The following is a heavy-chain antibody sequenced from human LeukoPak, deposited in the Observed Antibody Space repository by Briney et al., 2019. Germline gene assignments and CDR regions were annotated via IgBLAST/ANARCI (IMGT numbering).Heavy chain of an antibody. J-gene: IGHJ4*02. Sequence: GASVTVSCKGSGYTFSVYYTHWVRQAPGQGLEWMGWINYNSGATNYAQALQGRVTMTRDTSITIFYMELSSLRSDDTAVYYCARALRYDDSSGYYAYWGQGTLVTVSS. V-gene: IGHV1-2*02. CDR3: ARALRYDDSSGYYAY. CDR2: INYNSGAT. CDR1: GYTFSVYY. D-gene: IGHD3-22*01.